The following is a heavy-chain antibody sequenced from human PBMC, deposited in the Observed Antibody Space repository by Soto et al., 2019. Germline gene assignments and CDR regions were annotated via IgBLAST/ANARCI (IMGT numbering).Heavy chain of an antibody. CDR1: GFTFSSYG. Sequence: TGGSLRPSCAASGFTFSSYGMHWVRQAPGKGLEWVAVISYDGSNKYYADSVKGRFTISRDNSKNTLYLQMNSLRAEDTAVYYCAKIPWLANDAFDIWGQGTMVT. CDR3: AKIPWLANDAFDI. V-gene: IGHV3-30*18. CDR2: ISYDGSNK. D-gene: IGHD6-19*01. J-gene: IGHJ3*02.